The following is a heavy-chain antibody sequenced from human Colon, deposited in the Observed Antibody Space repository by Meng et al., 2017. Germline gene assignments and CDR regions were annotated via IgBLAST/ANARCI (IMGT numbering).Heavy chain of an antibody. CDR1: GFNFRALG. V-gene: IGHV3-30*04. Sequence: VTLVQSGGGVVQPVSSLRLSCSATGFNFRALGLHCVRQAPGNGLEWVAAVTYDGKKQYYADSVKGRFIISRDNSDNTLYLQMGSLKPEDTAIYYCAKEWSSSYAYYDAWGQGTLVTVSS. CDR2: VTYDGKKQ. D-gene: IGHD3-16*01. J-gene: IGHJ5*01. CDR3: AKEWSSSYAYYDA.